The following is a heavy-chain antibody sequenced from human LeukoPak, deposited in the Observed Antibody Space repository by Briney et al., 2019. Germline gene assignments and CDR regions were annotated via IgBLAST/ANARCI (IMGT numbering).Heavy chain of an antibody. J-gene: IGHJ5*02. Sequence: GGSLRLSCAASGFTFSTYWMHWVRQAPGKGLVWLSRISSDGSSTNYADSVKGRFTISRDNAKNTLYLRMNSLRAEDTAVYYCARLITMVRGVIINNWFDPWGQGALVTVSS. CDR3: ARLITMVRGVIINNWFDP. CDR2: ISSDGSST. V-gene: IGHV3-74*01. CDR1: GFTFSTYW. D-gene: IGHD3-10*01.